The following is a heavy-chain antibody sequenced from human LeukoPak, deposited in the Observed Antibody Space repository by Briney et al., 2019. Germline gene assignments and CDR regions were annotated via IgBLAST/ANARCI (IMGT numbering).Heavy chain of an antibody. D-gene: IGHD3-22*01. Sequence: PGGSLRLSCAASGFTFSSYAMSWVRQAPGKGLEWISGISGSGGSTYYADSVKGRFTISRDNSKNTLYLQMNSLRVEDTAVYYCANDDYDGSSGQLDAFDIWGQGTMVTVSS. J-gene: IGHJ3*02. CDR3: ANDDYDGSSGQLDAFDI. CDR2: ISGSGGST. CDR1: GFTFSSYA. V-gene: IGHV3-23*01.